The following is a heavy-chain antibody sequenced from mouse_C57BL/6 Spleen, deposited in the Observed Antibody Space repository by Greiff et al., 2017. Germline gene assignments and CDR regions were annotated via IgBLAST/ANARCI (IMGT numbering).Heavy chain of an antibody. J-gene: IGHJ2*01. Sequence: EVQLVESEGGLVQPGSSMKLSCTASGFTFSDYYMAWVRQVPEKGLEWVANINYDGSCTYYLDSLKSRFIISRDNAKNILYLQMSSLKSEDTATYYCARDWLGRFGYWGQGATLTVSS. CDR3: ARDWLGRFGY. D-gene: IGHD4-1*01. CDR2: INYDGSCT. CDR1: GFTFSDYY. V-gene: IGHV5-16*01.